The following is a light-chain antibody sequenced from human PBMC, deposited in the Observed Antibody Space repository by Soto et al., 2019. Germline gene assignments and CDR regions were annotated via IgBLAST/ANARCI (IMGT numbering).Light chain of an antibody. CDR3: QHYNSYWT. J-gene: IGKJ1*01. CDR1: QSISNS. CDR2: KAS. Sequence: DIQMTQSPSTLSASVGDRVTITCRATQSISNSLAWYQQKPGKAPKLLIYKASSLESGVPSRFSGRGSWTEFTLNITSLQPDDFATYYCQHYNSYWTFGQGTKVEIK. V-gene: IGKV1-5*03.